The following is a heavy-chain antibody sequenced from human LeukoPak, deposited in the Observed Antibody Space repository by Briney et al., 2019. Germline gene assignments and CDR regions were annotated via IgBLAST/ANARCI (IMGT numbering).Heavy chain of an antibody. CDR3: ARGGGNSGMDV. J-gene: IGHJ6*04. V-gene: IGHV1-69*06. D-gene: IGHD4-23*01. Sequence: ASVKVSCKASGYTFTGYYMHWVRQAPGQGLEWMGGIIPIFGTANYAQKFQGRVTITADKSTSTAYMELSSLRSEDTAVYYCARGGGNSGMDVWGKGTTVTVSS. CDR2: IIPIFGTA. CDR1: GYTFTGYY.